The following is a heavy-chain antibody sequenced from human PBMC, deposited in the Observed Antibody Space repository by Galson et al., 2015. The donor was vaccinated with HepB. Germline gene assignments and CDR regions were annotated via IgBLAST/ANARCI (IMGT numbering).Heavy chain of an antibody. CDR1: GYTFTSYG. Sequence: SVKVSCKASGYTFTSYGISWVRQAPGQGLEWMGWISAYNGNTNYAQKLQGRVTMTTDTSTSTAYMELRSLRSDDTAVYYCARAFRWAVARTPTPDYWGQGTLVTVSS. V-gene: IGHV1-18*04. CDR3: ARAFRWAVARTPTPDY. CDR2: ISAYNGNT. D-gene: IGHD6-19*01. J-gene: IGHJ4*02.